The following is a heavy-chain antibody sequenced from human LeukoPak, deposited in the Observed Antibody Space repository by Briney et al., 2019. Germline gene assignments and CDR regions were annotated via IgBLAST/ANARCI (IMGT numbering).Heavy chain of an antibody. J-gene: IGHJ4*02. V-gene: IGHV3-30*04. CDR2: IFDERNK. CDR3: ARDPIAAGPDYFDY. Sequence: GGSLRLSCSASGFNFGIYAMHWVRQAPGKGLEWVAVIFDERNKFVADSVKGRFTISRDNFKNTLYLQMNSLRDEDTAIYYCARDPIAAGPDYFDYWDQGTLVTVSS. CDR1: GFNFGIYA. D-gene: IGHD6-25*01.